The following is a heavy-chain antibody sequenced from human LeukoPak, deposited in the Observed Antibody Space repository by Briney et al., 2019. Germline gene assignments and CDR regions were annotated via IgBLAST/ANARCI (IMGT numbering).Heavy chain of an antibody. D-gene: IGHD2-8*01. CDR2: ISSYRGST. Sequence: GGSLRLSCSASGFTFRNYGMHWVRQAPGKGLECVSTISSYRGSTYYADLVKGRFTISRDNSKNTLYLQMSSLRAEDTAVYYCVKDLYSYSFDYWGQGTLVTVPS. CDR1: GFTFRNYG. CDR3: VKDLYSYSFDY. V-gene: IGHV3-64D*09. J-gene: IGHJ4*02.